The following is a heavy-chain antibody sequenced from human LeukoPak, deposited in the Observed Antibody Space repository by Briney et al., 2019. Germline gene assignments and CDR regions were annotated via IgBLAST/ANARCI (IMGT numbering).Heavy chain of an antibody. J-gene: IGHJ4*02. Sequence: GGSLRLSCAASGFTFSSYSMNWVRQAPGKGLEWVSSISSSSSYIYYADSVKGRFTISRDNAKNSLYLQMNSLRAEDTAVYYCARSGRNLRFLEWSHDYWGQGTLVTVSS. CDR2: ISSSSSYI. CDR3: ARSGRNLRFLEWSHDY. V-gene: IGHV3-21*01. CDR1: GFTFSSYS. D-gene: IGHD3-3*01.